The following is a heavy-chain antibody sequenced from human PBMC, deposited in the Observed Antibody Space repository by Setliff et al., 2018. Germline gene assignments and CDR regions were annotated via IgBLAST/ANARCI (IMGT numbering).Heavy chain of an antibody. D-gene: IGHD3-16*01. V-gene: IGHV1-18*01. CDR2: ISGYNGNT. J-gene: IGHJ6*02. CDR1: GYTFTSYG. CDR3: SRFGLYYEAVYGGGDYYYYGIDV. Sequence: ASVKVSCKASGYTFTSYGFSWVRQAPGQGLEWMGWISGYNGNTNYAQKVQGRVTMTTDTSTGTIYMGLRSLRADDTAVYYCSRFGLYYEAVYGGGDYYYYGIDVWGQGTTVTVSS.